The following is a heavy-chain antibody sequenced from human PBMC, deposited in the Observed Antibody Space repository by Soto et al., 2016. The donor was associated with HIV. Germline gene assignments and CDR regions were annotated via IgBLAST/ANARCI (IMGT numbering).Heavy chain of an antibody. J-gene: IGHJ4*02. CDR3: ARAASGARWDFDY. V-gene: IGHV1-46*01. CDR2: INPSGGGT. Sequence: QVQLVQSGAEVKKPGASVKVSCKASGYTFTNNYIYWVRQAPGQGLEWMGIINPSGGGTSNAQKFQDRVTMTRDTSTSTVDMELSSLRSEDTAVYYCARAASGARWDFDYWGQGTLVTVSS. CDR1: GYTFTNNY. D-gene: IGHD1-26*01.